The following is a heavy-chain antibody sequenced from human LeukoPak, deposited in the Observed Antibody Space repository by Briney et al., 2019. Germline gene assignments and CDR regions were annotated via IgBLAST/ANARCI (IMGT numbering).Heavy chain of an antibody. J-gene: IGHJ4*02. V-gene: IGHV3-30*02. Sequence: GGSLRLSCAASGFTFSSYGMHWVRQAPGKGLEWVAFIRYDGSNKYYADSVKGRFTISRDNSKNTLYLQMNSLRAEDTAVYYCANYPHEKVRGVRSSLFDYWGQGTLVTVSS. CDR3: ANYPHEKVRGVRSSLFDY. CDR2: IRYDGSNK. CDR1: GFTFSSYG. D-gene: IGHD3-10*01.